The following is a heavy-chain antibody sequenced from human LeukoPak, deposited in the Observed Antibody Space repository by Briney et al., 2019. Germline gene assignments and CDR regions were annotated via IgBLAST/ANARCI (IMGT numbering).Heavy chain of an antibody. D-gene: IGHD1-14*01. CDR3: AGLRGGNQYHRGMDV. CDR2: LYDSGST. CDR1: GASINSYY. V-gene: IGHV4-59*01. Sequence: PSETLSLTCAVSGASINSYYWNWIRQSPTKGLEWIGYLYDSGSTTYNPSLKSRVTISVDTSKSQFSLGLSSLTAADTAVYFCAGLRGGNQYHRGMDVWGQGTTVTVSS. J-gene: IGHJ6*02.